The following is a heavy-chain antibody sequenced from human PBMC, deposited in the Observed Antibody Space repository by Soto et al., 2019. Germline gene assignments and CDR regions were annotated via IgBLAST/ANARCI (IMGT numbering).Heavy chain of an antibody. Sequence: ASVKVSCKVSGYTLTELSMHWVRQAPGKGLEWMGGFDPEDGETIYAQKFQGRVTMTEDTSASTVYMELSSLSSDDTAVYYCARDSGYDIFRYWGQGTLVTVSS. CDR1: GYTLTELS. D-gene: IGHD5-12*01. J-gene: IGHJ4*02. CDR3: ARDSGYDIFRY. CDR2: FDPEDGET. V-gene: IGHV1-24*01.